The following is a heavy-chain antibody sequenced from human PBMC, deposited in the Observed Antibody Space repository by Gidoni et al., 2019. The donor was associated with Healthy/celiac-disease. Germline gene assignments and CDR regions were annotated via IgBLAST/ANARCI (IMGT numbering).Heavy chain of an antibody. D-gene: IGHD6-19*01. V-gene: IGHV1-2*04. CDR2: INPNSGGT. J-gene: IGHJ4*02. Sequence: QVQLVQSGAEVKKPGASVKVSCKASGYTFTGYYMHWVRQAPGQGLEWMGWINPNSGGTNYAQKFQGWVTMTRDTSISTAYMELSRLRSDDTAVYYCARDWSTSGWGYYFDYWGQGTLVTVSS. CDR3: ARDWSTSGWGYYFDY. CDR1: GYTFTGYY.